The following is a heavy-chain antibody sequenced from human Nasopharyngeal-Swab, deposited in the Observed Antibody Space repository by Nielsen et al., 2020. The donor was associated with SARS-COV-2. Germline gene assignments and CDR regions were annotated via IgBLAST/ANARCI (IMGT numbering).Heavy chain of an antibody. CDR2: TYYRSKWYN. CDR3: ASSGDYYGMDV. V-gene: IGHV6-1*01. J-gene: IGHJ6*02. D-gene: IGHD7-27*01. Sequence: SQTLSLTCSISGDRVSSNSAAWNWIRPSPSRGLEWLGRTYYRSKWYNDYAVSVKSRITINPDTSKNQFSLQLNSVTPEDTAVYYCASSGDYYGMDVWGQGTTVTVSS. CDR1: GDRVSSNSAA.